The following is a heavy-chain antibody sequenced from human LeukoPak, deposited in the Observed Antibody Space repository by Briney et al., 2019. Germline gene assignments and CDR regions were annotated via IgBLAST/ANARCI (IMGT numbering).Heavy chain of an antibody. CDR2: IYYSGTT. CDR1: GGSISSHTYY. Sequence: PSETLSLTCTVSGGSISSHTYYWAFIRQPPGKGLEWIATIYYSGTTYYNPSLKSRVTISLDTSRNQFTLNLNSVTAADTAVYYCARGWFGGYSYGLFDYWGQGTLVTVSS. D-gene: IGHD5-18*01. CDR3: ARGWFGGYSYGLFDY. J-gene: IGHJ4*02. V-gene: IGHV4-39*06.